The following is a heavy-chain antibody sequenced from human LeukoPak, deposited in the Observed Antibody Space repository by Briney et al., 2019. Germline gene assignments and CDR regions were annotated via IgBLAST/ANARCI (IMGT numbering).Heavy chain of an antibody. V-gene: IGHV1-46*01. CDR1: GYTFTSYY. J-gene: IGHJ4*02. Sequence: GASVKVSCKASGYTFTSYYMHWVRQAPGQGLEWMAIINPSGGSTSYAQKFQGRVTMTRDTSTSTVYMELSSLRSEDTAVYYCARTTYYYDSSGYDSYFDYWGQGTLVTVSS. CDR2: INPSGGST. D-gene: IGHD3-22*01. CDR3: ARTTYYYDSSGYDSYFDY.